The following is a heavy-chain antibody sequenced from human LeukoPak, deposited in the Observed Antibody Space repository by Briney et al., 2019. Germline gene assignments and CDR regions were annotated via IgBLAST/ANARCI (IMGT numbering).Heavy chain of an antibody. V-gene: IGHV1-2*02. J-gene: IGHJ4*02. CDR1: GYTFTGYY. Sequence: GASVKVSCKASGYTFTGYYMHWVRQAPGQGLEWMGWINPNSGGTNYAQKLQGRVTITTDTSTSAAYMELRSLRSDDTAVYYCARPMGYSSGLGYWGQGTLVTVSS. D-gene: IGHD6-19*01. CDR2: INPNSGGT. CDR3: ARPMGYSSGLGY.